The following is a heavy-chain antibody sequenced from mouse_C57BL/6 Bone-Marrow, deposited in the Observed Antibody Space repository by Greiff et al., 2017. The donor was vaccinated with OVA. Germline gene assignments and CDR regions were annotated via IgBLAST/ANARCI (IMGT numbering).Heavy chain of an antibody. CDR3: TRWDY. CDR1: GYTFTDYE. V-gene: IGHV1-15*01. Sequence: VKLMESGAELVRPGASVTLSCKASGYTFTDYEMHWVKQTPVHGLEWIGAIDPETGGTAYNQKFKGKAILTADKSSSTAYMELRSLTSEDSPVYYCTRWDYWGQGTTLTVSS. J-gene: IGHJ2*01. CDR2: IDPETGGT.